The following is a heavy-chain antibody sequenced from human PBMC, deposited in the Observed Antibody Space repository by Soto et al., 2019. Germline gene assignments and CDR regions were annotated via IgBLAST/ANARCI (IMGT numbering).Heavy chain of an antibody. V-gene: IGHV3-74*01. CDR3: SKVHSIGSASLDY. J-gene: IGHJ4*02. CDR2: IHNDGSGT. CDR1: GFPFSSYW. Sequence: GGSLRLSCAASGFPFSSYWMHWVRQAPGKGLEWISYIHNDGSGTAYADSVRGRFTISRDNAKNTLYLQMNTLRAEDTAVYYCSKVHSIGSASLDYWGPGTLVTVSS. D-gene: IGHD3-22*01.